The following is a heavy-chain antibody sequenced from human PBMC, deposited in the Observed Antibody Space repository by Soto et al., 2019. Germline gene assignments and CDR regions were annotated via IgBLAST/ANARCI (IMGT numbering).Heavy chain of an antibody. J-gene: IGHJ5*02. V-gene: IGHV1-2*02. CDR2: INPNSGGT. CDR3: ARAPYLVLTGYYNDWFDP. Sequence: ASVKVSCKASGYTFTGYYMHWVRQAPGQGLEWMGWINPNSGGTNYAQKFQGRVTMTRDTSISTAYMELSRLRSDDTAVYYCARAPYLVLTGYYNDWFDPWGQGTLVTVSS. CDR1: GYTFTGYY. D-gene: IGHD3-9*01.